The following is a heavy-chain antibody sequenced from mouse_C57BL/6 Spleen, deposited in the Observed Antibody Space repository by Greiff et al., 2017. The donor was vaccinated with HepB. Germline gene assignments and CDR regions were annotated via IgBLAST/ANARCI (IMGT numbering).Heavy chain of an antibody. CDR3: ARSSPGYGPAMDY. V-gene: IGHV1-7*01. D-gene: IGHD1-1*02. J-gene: IGHJ4*01. Sequence: QVQLQQSGAELAKPGASVKLSCKASGYTFTSYWMHWVKQRPGQGLEWIGYINPSSGYTKYNQKFKDKATLTADKSSSTAYMQLSSLTYEDSAVYYCARSSPGYGPAMDYWGQGTSVTVAS. CDR2: INPSSGYT. CDR1: GYTFTSYW.